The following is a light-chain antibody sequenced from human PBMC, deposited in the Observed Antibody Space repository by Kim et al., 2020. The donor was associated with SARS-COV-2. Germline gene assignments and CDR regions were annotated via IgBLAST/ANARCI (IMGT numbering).Light chain of an antibody. CDR1: SSNSGAGYD. Sequence: RVTLSCTGSSSNSGAGYDVHWYQQLPGTAPKLLIYGNSNRPSGVPDRFSGSKSGTSASLAITGLQAEDEADYYCQSYDSSLSGSRVFGGGTQLTVL. J-gene: IGLJ2*01. CDR2: GNS. V-gene: IGLV1-40*01. CDR3: QSYDSSLSGSRV.